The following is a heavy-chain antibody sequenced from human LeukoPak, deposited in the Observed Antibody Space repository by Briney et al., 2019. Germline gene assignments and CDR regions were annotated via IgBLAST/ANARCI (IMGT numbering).Heavy chain of an antibody. D-gene: IGHD2-21*02. V-gene: IGHV1-69*05. J-gene: IGHJ5*02. CDR2: TIPIFGTA. CDR3: ARVPRYYCGGDCWFDP. CDR1: GGTFSSYA. Sequence: ASVKVSCKASGGTFSSYAISWVRQAPGQGLEWMGGTIPIFGTANYAQKFQGRVTITTDESTSTAYMELSSLRSEDTAVYYCARVPRYYCGGDCWFDPWGQGTLVTVSS.